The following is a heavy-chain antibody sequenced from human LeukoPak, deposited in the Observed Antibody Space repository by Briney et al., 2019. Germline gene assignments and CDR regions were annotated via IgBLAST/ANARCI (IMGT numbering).Heavy chain of an antibody. V-gene: IGHV3-30-3*01. CDR3: ARDQRYYYDSRGLFGDY. CDR2: ISYDGSNK. J-gene: IGHJ4*02. CDR1: GFTFSSYA. D-gene: IGHD3-22*01. Sequence: GGSLRLSCAASGFTFSSYAMHWVRQAPGKGLEWVAVISYDGSNKYYADSVKGRFTISRDNSKNTLYLQMNSLRAEDTAVYYCARDQRYYYDSRGLFGDYWGQGTLVTVSS.